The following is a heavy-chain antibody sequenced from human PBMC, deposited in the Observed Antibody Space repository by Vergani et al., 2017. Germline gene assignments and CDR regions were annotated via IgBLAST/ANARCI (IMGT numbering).Heavy chain of an antibody. CDR3: VREVSYCGSTTCRNPSYVYYYHMDV. CDR2: IYYDGSKK. Sequence: QVQLVESGGGVVQPGRSLRLSCTSSGFTFSTYAMHWVRQAPGKGLEWVAIIYYDGSKKYYADSVKGRFTISSDNSRNTLDLLMSILRAEDTAIYYCVREVSYCGSTTCRNPSYVYYYHMDVWGEGTTVTVSS. D-gene: IGHD2-21*01. J-gene: IGHJ6*03. CDR1: GFTFSTYA. V-gene: IGHV3-33*01.